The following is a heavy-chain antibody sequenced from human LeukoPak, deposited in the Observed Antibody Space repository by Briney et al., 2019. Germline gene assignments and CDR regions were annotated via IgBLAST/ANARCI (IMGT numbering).Heavy chain of an antibody. CDR1: GGSISSSSYY. J-gene: IGHJ4*02. V-gene: IGHV4-39*07. CDR2: IYYSGST. CDR3: ARWYSGYDAYYFDY. Sequence: PSETLSLTCTVSGGSISSSSYYWGWIRQPPGKGLEWIGSIYYSGSTYYNPSLKSRVTISVDTSKNQFSLKLSSVTAADTAVYYCARWYSGYDAYYFDYWGQGTLVTVSS. D-gene: IGHD5-12*01.